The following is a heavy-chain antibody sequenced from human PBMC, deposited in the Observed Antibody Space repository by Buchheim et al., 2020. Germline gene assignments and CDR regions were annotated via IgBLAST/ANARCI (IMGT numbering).Heavy chain of an antibody. Sequence: QVQLVESGGGVVQPGRSLRLSCADSGFTFSSYAMHWVRQAPGKGLEWVAVISYDGSNKYYADSVKGRFIISRDNSKNTLYLQMNSLRAEDTAVYYCARDLFGYYYDSSGYYPGDYWGQRTL. D-gene: IGHD3-22*01. CDR3: ARDLFGYYYDSSGYYPGDY. CDR1: GFTFSSYA. V-gene: IGHV3-30-3*01. J-gene: IGHJ4*02. CDR2: ISYDGSNK.